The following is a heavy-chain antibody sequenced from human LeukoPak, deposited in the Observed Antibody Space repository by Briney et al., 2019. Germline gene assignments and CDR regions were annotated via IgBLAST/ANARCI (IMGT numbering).Heavy chain of an antibody. D-gene: IGHD5-18*01. CDR2: IYYSGST. J-gene: IGHJ4*02. CDR1: GGSISSGGYY. Sequence: NSSETLSLTCTVSGGSISSGGYYWSWIRQHPGKGLEWIGYIYYSGSTYYNPSLKSRVTISVDTSKNQFSLKLRSVTAADTAVYYCARYLDTAMVRAGYFDYWGQGTLVTVSS. V-gene: IGHV4-31*03. CDR3: ARYLDTAMVRAGYFDY.